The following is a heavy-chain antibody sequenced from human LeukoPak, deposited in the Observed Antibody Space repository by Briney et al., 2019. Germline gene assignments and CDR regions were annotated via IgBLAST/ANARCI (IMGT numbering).Heavy chain of an antibody. J-gene: IGHJ3*02. V-gene: IGHV1-2*02. CDR2: INPNSGGT. Sequence: ASVKVSCKASGYTFTSYGISWVRQAPGQGLEWMGWINPNSGGTNYAQKFQGRVTMTRDTSISTAYMELSRLRSDDTAVCYCARVPLYCSSTSCDARTFDIWGQGTMVTVSS. CDR1: GYTFTSYG. D-gene: IGHD2-2*01. CDR3: ARVPLYCSSTSCDARTFDI.